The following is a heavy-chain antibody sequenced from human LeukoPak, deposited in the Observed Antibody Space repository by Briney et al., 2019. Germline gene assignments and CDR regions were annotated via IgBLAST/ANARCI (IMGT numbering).Heavy chain of an antibody. V-gene: IGHV3-13*03. CDR2: IGTAGDT. CDR3: ARGVSSSWGLNWFDP. Sequence: GGSLRLSCAACGFTFSSYDMHWVRQATGKGLEWVSAIGTAGDTYYPGSVKGQFTISRENAKNSLYLQMNSLRAEDTAVYYCARGVSSSWGLNWFDPWGQGTLVTVSS. J-gene: IGHJ5*02. D-gene: IGHD6-13*01. CDR1: GFTFSSYD.